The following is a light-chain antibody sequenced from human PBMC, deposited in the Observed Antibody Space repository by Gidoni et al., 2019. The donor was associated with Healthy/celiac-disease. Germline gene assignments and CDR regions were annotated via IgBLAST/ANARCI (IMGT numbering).Light chain of an antibody. J-gene: IGLJ2*01. CDR1: SSDVGGYNY. Sequence: QSALTQPASVSGSPGQSITISCTGTSSDVGGYNYFSLYQQHPGKAPKLMIYDVSNRPSGVSNRFSGSKSGNTASLTISGLQAEDEADYYCSSYTSSSTPHVVFGGGTKLTVL. CDR3: SSYTSSSTPHVV. V-gene: IGLV2-14*01. CDR2: DVS.